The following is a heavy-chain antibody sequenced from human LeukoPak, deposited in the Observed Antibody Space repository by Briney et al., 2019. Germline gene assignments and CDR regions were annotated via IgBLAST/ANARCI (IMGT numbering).Heavy chain of an antibody. CDR3: ARGWDVDIVATIDY. Sequence: GGSLRLSCAASGFTFSSYWMTWVRQAPGKGLEWVANIKQDGSEKYYVDSVKGRFTISRDNAKNSLYLQMNSLRAEDTAVYYCARGWDVDIVATIDYWGQGTLVTVSS. D-gene: IGHD5-12*01. V-gene: IGHV3-7*02. CDR2: IKQDGSEK. J-gene: IGHJ4*02. CDR1: GFTFSSYW.